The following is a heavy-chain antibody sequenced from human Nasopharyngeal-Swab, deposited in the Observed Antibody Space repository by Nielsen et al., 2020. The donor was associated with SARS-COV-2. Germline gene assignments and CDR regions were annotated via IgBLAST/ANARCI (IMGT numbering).Heavy chain of an antibody. Sequence: GGSLRLSCAASGFTFSSYAMHWVRQAPGKGLGWVAVISYDGSNKYYADSVKGRFTISRDNSKNTLYLQMNSLRAEDTAVYYCARPYSGSYYGAFDIWGQGTMVTVSS. D-gene: IGHD1-26*01. CDR3: ARPYSGSYYGAFDI. CDR2: ISYDGSNK. V-gene: IGHV3-30*04. J-gene: IGHJ3*02. CDR1: GFTFSSYA.